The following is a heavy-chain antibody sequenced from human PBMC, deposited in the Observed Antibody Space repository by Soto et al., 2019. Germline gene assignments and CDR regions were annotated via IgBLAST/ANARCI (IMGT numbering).Heavy chain of an antibody. D-gene: IGHD6-6*01. CDR3: ARDFSSSPGY. J-gene: IGHJ4*02. V-gene: IGHV3-74*01. CDR2: ISPDGTTT. Sequence: VGSLRLSCAASGFTFSSFWMFWVRQAPEKGLGWISRISPDGTTTNYADPVKGRFTISRDNAKNTLYLQMNSLRAEDTAIYYGARDFSSSPGYWGQGALVTVSS. CDR1: GFTFSSFW.